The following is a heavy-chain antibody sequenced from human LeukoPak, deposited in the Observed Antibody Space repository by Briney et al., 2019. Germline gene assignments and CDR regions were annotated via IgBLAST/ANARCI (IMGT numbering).Heavy chain of an antibody. CDR2: ITSRSDGT. D-gene: IGHD3-10*01. Sequence: GGSLRLSCAASGFTFSSYAMGWVRQAPGKGLEWVSSITSRSDGTWTVDSVRGRFTISRDNSKNTLYLQMDSLRADDTALYYCAKAVWFGEFDYYFFGLDVWGQGTTVTVSS. CDR1: GFTFSSYA. J-gene: IGHJ6*02. CDR3: AKAVWFGEFDYYFFGLDV. V-gene: IGHV3-23*01.